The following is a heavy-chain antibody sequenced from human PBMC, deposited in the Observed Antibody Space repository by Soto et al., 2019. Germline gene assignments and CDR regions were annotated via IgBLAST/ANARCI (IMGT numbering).Heavy chain of an antibody. D-gene: IGHD1-7*01. CDR1: GFTFSTYS. J-gene: IGHJ3*02. CDR2: ITASEGTT. CDR3: AKCMQAYWNYDAHHI. Sequence: EVKLLESWGGLVQPGESLRLSCAASGFTFSTYSMSWVRQAPGKGLEWVAHITASEGTTYYADSVKGRFTISRDTSRNTLYLQMNSLRAEDTALYYCAKCMQAYWNYDAHHIWGQGTMVTVSS. V-gene: IGHV3-23*01.